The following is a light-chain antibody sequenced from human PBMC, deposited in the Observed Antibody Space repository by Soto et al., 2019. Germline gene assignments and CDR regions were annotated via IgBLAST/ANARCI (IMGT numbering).Light chain of an antibody. Sequence: QSALTQPPSASGSPGQSVTISCTGTSNDIGGYNYVSWYQQYPGKAPKLLISEVNERPAGVPDRFSGSKSDNTASLTVSVLQTEDEADYYCSSYAGSNNLIFGGGTKLTVL. CDR1: SNDIGGYNY. V-gene: IGLV2-8*01. CDR2: EVN. CDR3: SSYAGSNNLI. J-gene: IGLJ2*01.